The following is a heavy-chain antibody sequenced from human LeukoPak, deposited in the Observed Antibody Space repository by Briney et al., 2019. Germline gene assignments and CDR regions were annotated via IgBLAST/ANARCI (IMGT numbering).Heavy chain of an antibody. V-gene: IGHV4-39*01. CDR2: IYYSGNT. J-gene: IGHJ4*02. CDR1: GGSISSSNYY. D-gene: IGHD3-10*01. Sequence: SETLSLNCTVSGGSISSSNYYWGWIRQPPGKGPESIRTIYYSGNTYYNPSLKRRVTISVDTSKNQFSLKLSSVTAADTAVYYCARTTATSQYGSGYFDNWGQGTLVTVSS. CDR3: ARTTATSQYGSGYFDN.